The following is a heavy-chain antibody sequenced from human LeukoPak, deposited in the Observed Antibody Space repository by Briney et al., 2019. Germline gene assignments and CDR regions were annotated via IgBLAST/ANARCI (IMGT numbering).Heavy chain of an antibody. J-gene: IGHJ4*02. CDR3: ARPPSAGGY. Sequence: ASVKVSYKASGYTFTGYYMHWVRQAPGQGLEWMGWINPNSGGTKYAQKFQGRVTMTRDTSISTAYMELSRLRSDDTAVYYCARPPSAGGYWGQGTLVTVSS. V-gene: IGHV1-2*02. CDR1: GYTFTGYY. CDR2: INPNSGGT. D-gene: IGHD3-10*01.